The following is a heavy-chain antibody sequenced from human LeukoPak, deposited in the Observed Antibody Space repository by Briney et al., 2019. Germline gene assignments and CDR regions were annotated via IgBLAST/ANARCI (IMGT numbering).Heavy chain of an antibody. CDR3: AGGVGSKGYFDY. CDR1: RFTLSSFW. V-gene: IGHV3-7*04. Sequence: VGSRKLSCTLSRFTLSSFWVSSVRLTPEKGLQCGANIHIDGSEKYYEDSVKGRFIISRDNAKNSVYFQMNSLRGEDTAVYYCAGGVGSKGYFDYWGPGPLVTVPS. D-gene: IGHD1-26*01. J-gene: IGHJ4*02. CDR2: IHIDGSEK.